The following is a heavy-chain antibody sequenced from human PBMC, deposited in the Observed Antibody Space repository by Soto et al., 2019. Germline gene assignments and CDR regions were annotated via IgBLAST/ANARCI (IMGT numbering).Heavy chain of an antibody. V-gene: IGHV1-3*01. CDR3: TQGSAKGAYDI. J-gene: IGHJ3*02. D-gene: IGHD2-2*01. CDR2: INAGNGNT. CDR1: GYTFTSYA. Sequence: GASVKVSCKASGYTFTSYAMHWVRQAPGQRLEWMGWINAGNGNTKYSQKFQGRVTITRDTSASTAYMELSSLRSEDTAVYYCTQGSAKGAYDIWGQGTMVTVSS.